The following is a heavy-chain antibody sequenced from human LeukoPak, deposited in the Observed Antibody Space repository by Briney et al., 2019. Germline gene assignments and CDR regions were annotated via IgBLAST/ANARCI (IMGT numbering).Heavy chain of an antibody. CDR1: GGSISSSSYY. CDR2: IYYSGST. Sequence: PSETLSLTCTVSGGSISSSSYYWGWIRQPPGKGLGWIGSIYYSGSTYYNPSLKSRVTISVDTSKNQFSLKLSSVTAADTAVYYCASPWDIVVVPASAGDAFDIWGQGTMVTVSS. D-gene: IGHD2-2*01. CDR3: ASPWDIVVVPASAGDAFDI. J-gene: IGHJ3*02. V-gene: IGHV4-39*01.